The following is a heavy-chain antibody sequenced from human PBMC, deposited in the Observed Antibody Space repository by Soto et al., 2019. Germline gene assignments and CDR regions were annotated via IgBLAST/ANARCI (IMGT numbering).Heavy chain of an antibody. V-gene: IGHV3-21*01. J-gene: IGHJ4*02. CDR1: GFTFSSYS. Sequence: GGSLRLSCAASGFTFSSYSMNWVRQAPGKGLEWVSSISSSSSYIYYADSVKGRFTTSRDNAKNSLYLQMNSLRAEDTAVYYCARDMSGYDQNLDYWGQGTLVTVSS. D-gene: IGHD5-12*01. CDR3: ARDMSGYDQNLDY. CDR2: ISSSSSYI.